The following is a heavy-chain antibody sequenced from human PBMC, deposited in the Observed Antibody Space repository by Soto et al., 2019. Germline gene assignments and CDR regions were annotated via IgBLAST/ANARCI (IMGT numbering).Heavy chain of an antibody. J-gene: IGHJ4*02. D-gene: IGHD6-13*01. Sequence: ASVKVSCKASGYTITSYDINWVRQATGQGLEWKGWMNPNSGNTGYAQKFQGRVTMTRNTSVSTAYMELSSLRSEDTAVYYCAREVTGYSRNWGQGTLVTVAS. V-gene: IGHV1-8*01. CDR3: AREVTGYSRN. CDR2: MNPNSGNT. CDR1: GYTITSYD.